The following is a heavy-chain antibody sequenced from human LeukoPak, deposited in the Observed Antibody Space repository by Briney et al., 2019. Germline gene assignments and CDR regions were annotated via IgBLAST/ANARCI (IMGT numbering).Heavy chain of an antibody. D-gene: IGHD3-22*01. CDR1: GFTFRSYE. Sequence: GGSLRLSRAASGFTFRSYEMNWVRQAPGKGLEWVSYIRSSGRTIYYGDSVKGRFTISRDNAKNSLYLQMNSLRAEDTAVYYCARGPARYYESSGLDYWGQGTLVTVSS. CDR3: ARGPARYYESSGLDY. J-gene: IGHJ4*02. CDR2: IRSSGRTI. V-gene: IGHV3-48*03.